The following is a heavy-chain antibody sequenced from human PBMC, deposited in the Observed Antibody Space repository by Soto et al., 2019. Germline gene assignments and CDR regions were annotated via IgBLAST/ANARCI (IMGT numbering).Heavy chain of an antibody. Sequence: QVQLQESGPGLVKPSQTLSLTCTVSGGSISSGGYYWSWIRQHPGKGLEWIGYIYNSGSTYYNPSLKCRVASAADPSKNQFSLNPRAGTAADTAVYYCARDPAPWCQGTLVTVSS. CDR3: ARDPAP. V-gene: IGHV4-31*03. CDR1: GGSISSGGYY. CDR2: IYNSGST. J-gene: IGHJ5*02.